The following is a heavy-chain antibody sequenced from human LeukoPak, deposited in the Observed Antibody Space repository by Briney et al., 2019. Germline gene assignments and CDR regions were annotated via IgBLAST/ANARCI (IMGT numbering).Heavy chain of an antibody. CDR1: GGSFSGYY. CDR3: ARWCVVPAAPEGEYYYYYGMDV. J-gene: IGHJ6*02. Sequence: SETLSLTCAVYGGSFSGYYWSWIRQPPGKELEWIGEINHSGSTNYNPSLKSRVTISVDTSKNQFSLKLSSVTAADTAVYYCARWCVVPAAPEGEYYYYYGMDVWGRGTTVTVSS. D-gene: IGHD2-2*01. CDR2: INHSGST. V-gene: IGHV4-34*01.